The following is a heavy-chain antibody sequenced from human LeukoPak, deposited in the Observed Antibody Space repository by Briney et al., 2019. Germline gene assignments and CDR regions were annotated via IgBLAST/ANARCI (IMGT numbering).Heavy chain of an antibody. V-gene: IGHV4-34*01. J-gene: IGHJ6*03. CDR2: INHSGST. D-gene: IGHD3-3*01. Sequence: SETLSLTCAVYGGSFSGYYWSWIRQPPGKGLEWIGEINHSGSTNYNPSLKSRVTISVDTSKNQYSLKLSSVTAADTAVYYCARARITIFGVATYYMDVWGKGTTVTVSS. CDR3: ARARITIFGVATYYMDV. CDR1: GGSFSGYY.